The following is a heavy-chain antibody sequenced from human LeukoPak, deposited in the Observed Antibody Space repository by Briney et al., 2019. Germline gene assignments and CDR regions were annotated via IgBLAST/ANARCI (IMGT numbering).Heavy chain of an antibody. V-gene: IGHV1-18*01. CDR3: ARDPTNTSGRYAFFDY. D-gene: IGHD6-19*01. J-gene: IGHJ4*02. Sequence: GASVKVSCKASGYTFNKHGISWVRQAPGQGLEWMGGISCYNGDTHYAQKFQGRVTMTTDTSTTTAYMELRSLRSDDTALYYCARDPTNTSGRYAFFDYWGQGTLVTVSS. CDR1: GYTFNKHG. CDR2: ISCYNGDT.